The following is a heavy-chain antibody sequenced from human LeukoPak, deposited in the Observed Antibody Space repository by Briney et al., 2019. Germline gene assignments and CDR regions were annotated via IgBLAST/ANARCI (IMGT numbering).Heavy chain of an antibody. Sequence: PGGSLRLSCAASGFTFSSYAMHWVRQAPGKGLEYVSAISSNGGSTYYANSVKGRFTISRDNSKNTLYLQMNSLRAEDTAVYYCAKSQAHLVVVPAAGRVWFDPWGQGTLVTVSS. V-gene: IGHV3-64*01. CDR1: GFTFSSYA. D-gene: IGHD2-2*01. CDR3: AKSQAHLVVVPAAGRVWFDP. CDR2: ISSNGGST. J-gene: IGHJ5*02.